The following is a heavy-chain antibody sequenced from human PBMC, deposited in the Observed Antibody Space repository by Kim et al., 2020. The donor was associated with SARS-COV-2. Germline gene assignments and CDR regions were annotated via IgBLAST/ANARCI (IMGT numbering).Heavy chain of an antibody. D-gene: IGHD3-22*01. CDR2: GTTI. CDR3: GRSNGWVDY. J-gene: IGHJ4*02. V-gene: IGHV3-74*01. Sequence: GTTIHYAESVKGRLTISRDNAKNTLYLQRNSLRAEDTAVYYCGRSNGWVDYWGQGTLVTVSS.